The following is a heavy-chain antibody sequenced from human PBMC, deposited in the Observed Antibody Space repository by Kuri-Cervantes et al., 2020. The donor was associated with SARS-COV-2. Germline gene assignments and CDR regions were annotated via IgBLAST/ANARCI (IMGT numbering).Heavy chain of an antibody. Sequence: GESLKISCAASGFTFSGHWIHWVRQAPGKGLVWVSRINPDGSYTNNADSVKGRFTLSRDNAKNMLFLQMNSLRAEDTAVYYCARDLEVAGYNWFDPWGQGTLVTVSS. CDR2: INPDGSYT. D-gene: IGHD2-15*01. CDR3: ARDLEVAGYNWFDP. CDR1: GFTFSGHW. J-gene: IGHJ5*02. V-gene: IGHV3-74*01.